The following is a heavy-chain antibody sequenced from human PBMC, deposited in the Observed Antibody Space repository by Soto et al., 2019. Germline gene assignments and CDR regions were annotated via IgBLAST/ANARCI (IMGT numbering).Heavy chain of an antibody. V-gene: IGHV3-30-3*01. CDR1: GFTFSSYA. J-gene: IGHJ6*02. D-gene: IGHD3-10*01. Sequence: GGSLRLSCAASGFTFSSYAMHWVRQAPGKGLEWVAVISYDGSNKYYADSVKGRFTISRDNSKNTLYLQMNSLRAEDTAVYYCARGLLWFGETFHYYGMDVWGQGTTVTVSS. CDR3: ARGLLWFGETFHYYGMDV. CDR2: ISYDGSNK.